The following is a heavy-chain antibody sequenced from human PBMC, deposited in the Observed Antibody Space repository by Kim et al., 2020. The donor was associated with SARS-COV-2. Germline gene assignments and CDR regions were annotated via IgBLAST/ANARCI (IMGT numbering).Heavy chain of an antibody. D-gene: IGHD3-9*01. CDR1: GYTFTSYG. J-gene: IGHJ4*02. Sequence: ASVKVSCKASGYTFTSYGISWVRQAPGQGLEWMGWISAYNGNTNYAQKLQGRVTMTTDTSTSTAYMELRSLRSDDTAVYYCARDFPHFDWSEENFDYWGQGTLVTVSS. CDR3: ARDFPHFDWSEENFDY. V-gene: IGHV1-18*04. CDR2: ISAYNGNT.